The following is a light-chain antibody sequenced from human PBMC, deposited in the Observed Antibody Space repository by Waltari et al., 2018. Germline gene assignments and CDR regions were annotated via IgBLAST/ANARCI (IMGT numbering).Light chain of an antibody. CDR2: EAS. J-gene: IGKJ4*02. CDR3: QQSYTTPLT. CDR1: QSISTW. Sequence: DIQMTQSPSTLSASVGDRVTITCRASQSISTWLAWYQQKPGTAPKLLIYEASTLQTGVPSRFSGTGSGTDFTLTISSLQPDDFATYYCQQSYTTPLTFGGGTEVDIK. V-gene: IGKV1-5*03.